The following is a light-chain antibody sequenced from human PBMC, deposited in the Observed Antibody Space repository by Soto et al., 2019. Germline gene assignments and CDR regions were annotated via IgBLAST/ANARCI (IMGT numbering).Light chain of an antibody. J-gene: IGLJ1*01. CDR3: SSYTSSRTHV. V-gene: IGLV2-14*01. CDR1: SSDLAIYNY. CDR2: QVT. Sequence: QSVLAQPASVSGSPGQSITISCTGPSSDLAIYNYVSWYQQQPGKAPKLMIYQVTNRPSGVSNRFSGSRSGNTASLTISGLQAEDEADYYCSSYTSSRTHVFGTGTKVTVL.